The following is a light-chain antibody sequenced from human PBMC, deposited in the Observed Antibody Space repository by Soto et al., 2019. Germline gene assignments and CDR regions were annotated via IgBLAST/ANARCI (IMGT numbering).Light chain of an antibody. CDR2: GNS. CDR3: QSYDSSLSGSKV. V-gene: IGLV1-40*01. CDR1: SSNIGAGYD. J-gene: IGLJ1*01. Sequence: QSALTQPPSVSGAPGQRVTIYCTGSSSNIGAGYDVHWYQQLPGTAPKLLIYGNSNRPSGVPDRFSGSKSGTSASLDITGLQAEDEADYYCQSYDSSLSGSKVFGTGTKLTVL.